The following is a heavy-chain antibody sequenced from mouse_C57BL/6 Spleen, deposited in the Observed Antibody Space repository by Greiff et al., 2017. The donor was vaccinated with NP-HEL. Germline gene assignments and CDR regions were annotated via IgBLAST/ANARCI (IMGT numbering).Heavy chain of an antibody. J-gene: IGHJ2*01. D-gene: IGHD2-5*01. CDR3: ARGEYSNWDY. Sequence: EVQLVESGPELVKPGASVKMSCKASGYTFTDYNMHWVKQSHGKSLEWIGYINPNNGGTSYNQKFKGKATLTVNKSSSTAYMELRSLTSEDSAVYYCARGEYSNWDYWGQGTTLTVSS. CDR2: INPNNGGT. V-gene: IGHV1-22*01. CDR1: GYTFTDYN.